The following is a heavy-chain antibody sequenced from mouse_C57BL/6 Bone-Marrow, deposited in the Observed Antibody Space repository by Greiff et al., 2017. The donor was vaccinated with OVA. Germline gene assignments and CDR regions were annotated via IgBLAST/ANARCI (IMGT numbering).Heavy chain of an antibody. J-gene: IGHJ2*01. D-gene: IGHD2-1*01. V-gene: IGHV1-69*01. Sequence: QVQLKESGAELVMPGASVKLSCKASGYTFTSYWMHWVKQRPGQGLEWIGEIDPSDSYTNYNQKFKGKSTLTVDKSSSTAYMQLSSLTSEDSAVYYCARGGIYGNFYYFDYWGQGTTLTVSS. CDR2: IDPSDSYT. CDR3: ARGGIYGNFYYFDY. CDR1: GYTFTSYW.